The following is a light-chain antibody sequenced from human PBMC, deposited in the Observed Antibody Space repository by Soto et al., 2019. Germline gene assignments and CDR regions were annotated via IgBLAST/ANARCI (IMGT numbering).Light chain of an antibody. CDR3: SSYTSSSTLYV. CDR2: EVS. Sequence: QSVLTQPASVSGSPDQSITISCNGTSSDVGGYNYVSWYQQHPGKAPKLMIYEVSNRPSGVSNRFSGSKSGNTASLTISGLQAEDEADYYCSSYTSSSTLYVFGTGTKV. J-gene: IGLJ1*01. CDR1: SSDVGGYNY. V-gene: IGLV2-14*01.